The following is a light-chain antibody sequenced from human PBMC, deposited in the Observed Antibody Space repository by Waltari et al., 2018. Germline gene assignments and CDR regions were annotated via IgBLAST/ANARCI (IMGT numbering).Light chain of an antibody. Sequence: QSALTQPAPVSGSPGQSITISCTGTNSDVGSYNFVSWFPQHRGKAPKLIIYDGSKRPSGISNRFSGSKSGNTASLTISGLQAGDETDYYCCSYAGSSTWVFGGGTKLTVL. V-gene: IGLV2-23*01. J-gene: IGLJ3*02. CDR3: CSYAGSSTWV. CDR2: DGS. CDR1: NSDVGSYNF.